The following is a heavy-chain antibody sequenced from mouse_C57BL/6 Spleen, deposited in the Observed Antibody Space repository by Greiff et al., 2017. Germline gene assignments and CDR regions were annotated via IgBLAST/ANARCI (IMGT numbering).Heavy chain of an antibody. CDR2: IRNKANNHAT. CDR3: TRKGSSYYVDY. CDR1: GFTFSDAW. J-gene: IGHJ2*01. V-gene: IGHV6-6*01. Sequence: DVQLVESGGGLVQPGGSMKLSCAASGFTFSDAWMDWVRQSPEKGLEWVAEIRNKANNHATYYAESVKGRFTTSRDDSKSSVYLQMNSLRAEDTGIYYCTRKGSSYYVDYWGQGTTLTVSS.